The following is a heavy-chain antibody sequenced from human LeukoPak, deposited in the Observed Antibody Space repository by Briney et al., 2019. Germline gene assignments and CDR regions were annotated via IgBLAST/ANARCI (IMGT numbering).Heavy chain of an antibody. CDR2: IIPIFGTA. CDR3: ARKWAKLPAQEYYFDR. J-gene: IGHJ4*02. V-gene: IGHV1-69*13. CDR1: GGTFSSYA. Sequence: SVKVSCKASGGTFSSYAISWVRQAPGQGLEWVGGIIPIFGTANYAQKFQGRVTITADESTSTAYMELSRLRSDDTAVYYCARKWAKLPAQEYYFDRWGQGTLVTVSS. D-gene: IGHD1-26*01.